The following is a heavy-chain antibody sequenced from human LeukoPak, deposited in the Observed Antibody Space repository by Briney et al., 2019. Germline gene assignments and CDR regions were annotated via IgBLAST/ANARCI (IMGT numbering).Heavy chain of an antibody. CDR1: GGYISSSSYY. D-gene: IGHD6-19*01. V-gene: IGHV4-39*07. CDR2: INHSGST. J-gene: IGHJ3*02. Sequence: SETLSLTCTVSGGYISSSSYYWGWIRQPPGKGLEWIGEINHSGSTNYNPSLKSRVTISVDTSKNQFSLKLSSVTAADTAVYYCARGGRSSGWYRTIDAFDIWGQGTMVTVSS. CDR3: ARGGRSSGWYRTIDAFDI.